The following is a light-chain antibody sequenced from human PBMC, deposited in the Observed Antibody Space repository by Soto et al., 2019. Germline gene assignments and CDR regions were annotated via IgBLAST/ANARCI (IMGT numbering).Light chain of an antibody. CDR1: QSVSSY. V-gene: IGKV3-11*01. J-gene: IGKJ3*01. Sequence: EIVLTQSPATLSLSPGERATLSCRASQSVSSYLAWYQQKPGQAPRLLIYDASNRATGIPARFSGSGSGTDFTLTISSLEPEDFAVYYCQQRSNWPPRFTFGPGTKVDTK. CDR2: DAS. CDR3: QQRSNWPPRFT.